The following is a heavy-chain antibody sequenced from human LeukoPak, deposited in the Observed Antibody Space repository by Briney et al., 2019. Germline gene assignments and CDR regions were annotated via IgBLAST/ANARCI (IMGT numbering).Heavy chain of an antibody. J-gene: IGHJ4*02. D-gene: IGHD3/OR15-3a*01. CDR2: IYSDEST. Sequence: PGGSLRLSCAASGFSVSTSYINWVRQAPGKGLEWVSVIYSDESTKYADSVKARFTISRDNSKNTVYLQMKSLRVEDTAVYYCARGTLDNWGQGTLVTVSS. V-gene: IGHV3-53*01. CDR3: ARGTLDN. CDR1: GFSVSTSY.